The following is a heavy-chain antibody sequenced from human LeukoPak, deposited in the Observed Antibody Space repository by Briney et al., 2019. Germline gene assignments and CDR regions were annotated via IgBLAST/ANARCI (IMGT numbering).Heavy chain of an antibody. CDR3: ARVTAAGLFDY. J-gene: IGHJ4*02. D-gene: IGHD6-13*01. Sequence: ASVKVSCKASGGTFSSFVINWVRQAPGQGLEWMGRIIPIFGTVNYARKFQGRVTITTDESTSTAYMELSSLRSEDTAAYYCARVTAAGLFDYWGQGTLVTVSS. V-gene: IGHV1-69*05. CDR2: IIPIFGTV. CDR1: GGTFSSFV.